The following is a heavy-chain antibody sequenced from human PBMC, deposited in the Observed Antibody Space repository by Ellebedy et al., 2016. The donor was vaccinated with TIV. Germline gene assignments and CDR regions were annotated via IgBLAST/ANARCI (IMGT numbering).Heavy chain of an antibody. CDR3: ARDAASRPRAFDI. J-gene: IGHJ3*02. CDR2: TYYRSKWFN. V-gene: IGHV6-1*01. CDR1: GENFSRNSAA. D-gene: IGHD6-6*01. Sequence: SQTLSLTCAISGENFSRNSAAWNWIRQSPSRGLEWLGRTYYRSKWFNDYAVSVKSRITINADTSKNQFSLQLNSVTPEDTAVYYCARDAASRPRAFDIWGQGTMVTVSS.